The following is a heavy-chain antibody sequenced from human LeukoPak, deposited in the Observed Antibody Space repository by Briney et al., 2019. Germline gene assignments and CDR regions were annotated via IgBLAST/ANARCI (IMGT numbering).Heavy chain of an antibody. V-gene: IGHV4-34*01. J-gene: IGHJ5*02. D-gene: IGHD3-3*01. CDR2: INHSGST. CDR3: ARGGGRITIFGVGTRFDP. Sequence: SGTLSLTCAVYGGSFSGYYWSWIRQPPGKGLEWIGEINHSGSTNYNPSLKSRVTISVDTSKNQFSLKLSSVTAADTAVYYCARGGGRITIFGVGTRFDPWGQGTLVTVSS. CDR1: GGSFSGYY.